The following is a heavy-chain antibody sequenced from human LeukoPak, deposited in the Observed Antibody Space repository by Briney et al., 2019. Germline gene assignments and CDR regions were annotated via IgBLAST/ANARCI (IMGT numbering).Heavy chain of an antibody. D-gene: IGHD6-13*01. Sequence: GGSLRLSCAASGFTFSTYGMHWVRQAPGKGLEWVAVVSYDGSSTYYADSVKGRFTISRDDAKNSLYLQMNSLIAEDTAIYYCARNRISAAGCVFDIWGQGTMVTVSS. V-gene: IGHV3-30*03. CDR1: GFTFSTYG. CDR3: ARNRISAAGCVFDI. J-gene: IGHJ3*02. CDR2: VSYDGSST.